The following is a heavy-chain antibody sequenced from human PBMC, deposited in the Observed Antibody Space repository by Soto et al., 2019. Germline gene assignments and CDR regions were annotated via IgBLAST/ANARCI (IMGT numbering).Heavy chain of an antibody. V-gene: IGHV3-30*03. J-gene: IGHJ6*02. CDR3: ARSRGVSGAMDV. CDR1: GFTFASYG. Sequence: GGSLRLSCAASGFTFASYGLHWVRQAPGKGLEWVVVISYDGSNKYYADSVKGRFTISRDNSKSTLFLQMNSLRVEDTAVYYCARSRGVSGAMDVWGQGATVTVSS. D-gene: IGHD3-10*01. CDR2: ISYDGSNK.